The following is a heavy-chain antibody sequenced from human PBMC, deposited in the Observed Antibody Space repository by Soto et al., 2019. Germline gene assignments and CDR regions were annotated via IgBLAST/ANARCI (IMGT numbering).Heavy chain of an antibody. J-gene: IGHJ4*02. CDR1: GGSISSYY. CDR2: IYYSGST. D-gene: IGHD4-17*01. CDR3: ARDLYGDYFDY. V-gene: IGHV4-59*01. Sequence: SETLSLTCTVSGGSISSYYWSWIRQPPGKGLEWIGYIYYSGSTNYNPSLKSRVTISVDTSKNQFSLKLSSVTAADTTVYYCARDLYGDYFDYWGQGTLVTVSS.